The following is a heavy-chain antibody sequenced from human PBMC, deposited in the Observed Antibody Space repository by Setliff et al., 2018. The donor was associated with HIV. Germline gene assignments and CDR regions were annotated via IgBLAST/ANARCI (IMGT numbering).Heavy chain of an antibody. CDR2: LYVSGDT. D-gene: IGHD2-2*01. J-gene: IGHJ6*02. CDR3: ARVTLHNTSRFALDV. CDR1: DDPISSYY. V-gene: IGHV4-4*07. Sequence: PSETLSLTCYVTDDPISSYYWSWVRQPAGKGLEWIGRLYVSGDTNYNPSLKSRVTMSLDTSKKHFSLNLKSVTAADTAVYYCARVTLHNTSRFALDVWGQGTTVTVSS.